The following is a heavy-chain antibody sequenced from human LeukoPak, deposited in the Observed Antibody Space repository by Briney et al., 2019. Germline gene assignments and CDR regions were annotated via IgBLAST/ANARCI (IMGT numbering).Heavy chain of an antibody. J-gene: IGHJ5*02. CDR1: GCTFSGYW. Sequence: QPGGSLRLSCAASGCTFSGYWMHWVRQAPGKGLVWVSRIKSDGSSTTYADSVKGRFTVSRDNAKRTLYLQMNSLRAEDTAVYYCVRSDWFDPWGQGTLVTVSS. V-gene: IGHV3-74*03. CDR2: IKSDGSST. CDR3: VRSDWFDP.